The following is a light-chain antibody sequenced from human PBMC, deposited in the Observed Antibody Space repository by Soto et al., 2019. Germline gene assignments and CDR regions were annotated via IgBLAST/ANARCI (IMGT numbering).Light chain of an antibody. Sequence: QSVLTQPPSVSGAPGQRVTISCTGGRSNIGAAYGVHWYQHLPGTAPKLLIYDDSNRPSGVPDRFSGSKSGTSASLDITGLQAEDEADYYCQCYDSSLSGFYVFGTGTKLTVL. V-gene: IGLV1-40*01. CDR2: DDS. CDR1: RSNIGAAYG. CDR3: QCYDSSLSGFYV. J-gene: IGLJ1*01.